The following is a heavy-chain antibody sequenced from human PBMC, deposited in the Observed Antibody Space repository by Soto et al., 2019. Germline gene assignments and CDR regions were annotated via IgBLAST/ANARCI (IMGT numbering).Heavy chain of an antibody. J-gene: IGHJ4*02. CDR1: GFTFSNHV. V-gene: IGHV3-48*01. CDR3: VNGDYY. CDR2: INRDSNT. D-gene: IGHD4-17*01. Sequence: EEQLVESGGGLVQPGGSLRLSCAASGFTFSNHVMNWVRQAPGRGLEWVSSINRDSNTFYADPVKGRFTISRDNAKDSLYLQMNSLRADDTAVYYCVNGDYYVGQGTLVTVSS.